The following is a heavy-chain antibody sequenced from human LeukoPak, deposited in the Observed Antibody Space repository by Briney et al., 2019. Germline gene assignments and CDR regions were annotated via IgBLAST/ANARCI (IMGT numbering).Heavy chain of an antibody. Sequence: GGSLELSFAAPGFTFSSYGTHWVRQAPGKGLEWVAVISYDGSNKYYADSVKGRFTISRDNSKNTLYLQMNSLRAEDTAVYYCAKDRYGSWSLLDYWGQGTLVTVSS. J-gene: IGHJ4*02. V-gene: IGHV3-30*18. CDR2: ISYDGSNK. CDR1: GFTFSSYG. CDR3: AKDRYGSWSLLDY. D-gene: IGHD3-10*01.